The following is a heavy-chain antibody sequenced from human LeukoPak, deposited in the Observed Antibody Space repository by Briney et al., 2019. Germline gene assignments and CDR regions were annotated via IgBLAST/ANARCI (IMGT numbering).Heavy chain of an antibody. J-gene: IGHJ4*02. CDR1: GFTFGDVV. D-gene: IGHD4-17*01. V-gene: IGHV3-23*01. CDR2: ISYNGAST. Sequence: PGGSLRLSCVASGFTFGDVVMSWVRQAPGKGLEWVSAISYNGASTDYADSVKGRFAISRDNSKNTLYLQMNSLRAEDTAVYYCAQPGTTVTSPIYCWGQGTLVTVSS. CDR3: AQPGTTVTSPIYC.